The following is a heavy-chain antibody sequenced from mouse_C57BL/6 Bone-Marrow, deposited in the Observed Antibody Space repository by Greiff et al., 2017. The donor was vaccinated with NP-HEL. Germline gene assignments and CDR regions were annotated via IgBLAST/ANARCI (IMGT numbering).Heavy chain of an antibody. V-gene: IGHV7-4*01. Sequence: EVMLVESGGGLVQPGASLRLSCAASGFTFTDYYMSWVRQPPGKAPEWLALIRHKANGYTTEYTASVKGRFTISRDNSQNILYLQMNTLRAEDSATYYCVKALGVGRGAMDYWGQGTSVTVSS. CDR3: VKALGVGRGAMDY. CDR2: IRHKANGYTT. CDR1: GFTFTDYY. J-gene: IGHJ4*01. D-gene: IGHD4-1*01.